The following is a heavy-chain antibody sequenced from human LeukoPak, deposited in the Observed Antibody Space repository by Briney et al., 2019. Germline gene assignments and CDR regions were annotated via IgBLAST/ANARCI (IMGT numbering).Heavy chain of an antibody. Sequence: SVKVSCKASGGTFSSYAISWVRQAPGQGLEWMGGIIPIFGTANYAQKFQGRVTMTRNTSISTAYMELSSLRSEDTAVYYCARGQYCSSTSCSIGSYWFDPWGQGTLVTVSS. CDR3: ARGQYCSSTSCSIGSYWFDP. D-gene: IGHD2-2*01. CDR2: IIPIFGTA. J-gene: IGHJ5*02. V-gene: IGHV1-69*05. CDR1: GGTFSSYA.